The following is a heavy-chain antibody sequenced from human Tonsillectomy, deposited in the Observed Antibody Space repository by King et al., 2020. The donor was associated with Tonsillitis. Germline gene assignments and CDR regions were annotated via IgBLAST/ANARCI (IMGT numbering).Heavy chain of an antibody. CDR1: GGSVSSNNW. CDR3: ARGNGAGSYQGPFDC. D-gene: IGHD3-10*01. J-gene: IGHJ4*02. CDR2: IHHRGST. V-gene: IGHV4-4*02. Sequence: QLQESGPGLVKPSGTLSLTCTVSGGSVSSNNWWSWVRQAPGKGLEWIGEIHHRGSTNYNSSLKSRVTISVDKSKNQFSLNLISVTAADTAVYYCARGNGAGSYQGPFDCWGQGTLVTVSS.